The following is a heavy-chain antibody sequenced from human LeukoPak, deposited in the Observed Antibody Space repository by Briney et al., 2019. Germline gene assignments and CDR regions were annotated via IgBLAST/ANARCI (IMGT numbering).Heavy chain of an antibody. Sequence: SETLSLTCTVSGGSISSSSYYWGWIRQPPGKGLEWIGEINHSGSTNYNPSLKSRVTISVDTSKNQFSLKLSSVTAADTAVYYCARATLSNSFDYWGQGTLVTVSS. V-gene: IGHV4-39*07. CDR3: ARATLSNSFDY. CDR2: INHSGST. CDR1: GGSISSSSYY. J-gene: IGHJ4*02. D-gene: IGHD1-1*01.